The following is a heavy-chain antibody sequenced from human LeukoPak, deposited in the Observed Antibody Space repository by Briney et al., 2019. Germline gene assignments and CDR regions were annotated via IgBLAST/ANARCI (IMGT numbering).Heavy chain of an antibody. CDR3: ARGRRDGYSGPWYFDL. D-gene: IGHD5-24*01. V-gene: IGHV4-34*01. CDR2: INHSGST. CDR1: GGSFSGYY. J-gene: IGHJ2*01. Sequence: SETLSLTCAVYGGSFSGYYWSWIRQPPGKGLEWIGEINHSGSTNYNPSLKSRVTISVDTSENQFSLKLSSVTAADTAVYYCARGRRDGYSGPWYFDLWGRGTLITVSS.